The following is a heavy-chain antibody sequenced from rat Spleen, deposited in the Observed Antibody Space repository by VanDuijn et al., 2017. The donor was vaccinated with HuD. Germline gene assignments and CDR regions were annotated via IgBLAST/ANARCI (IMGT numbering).Heavy chain of an antibody. Sequence: EVQLVESGGGLVQPGRSLKLSCVASGFTFSSFWMYWIRQAPGKGLEWVSSINTDGGSTSYPDSVKGRFTISRDNAENTLYLQMNSLRSEDTATYYCTRVAFDYWGQGVMVTVSS. J-gene: IGHJ2*01. V-gene: IGHV5-58*01. CDR3: TRVAFDY. CDR2: INTDGGST. CDR1: GFTFSSFW.